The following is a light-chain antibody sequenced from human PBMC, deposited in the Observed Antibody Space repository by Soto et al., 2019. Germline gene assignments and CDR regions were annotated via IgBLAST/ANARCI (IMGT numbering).Light chain of an antibody. CDR2: NNN. CDR1: SSNIGSNP. CDR3: AAWDDNLNGFV. V-gene: IGLV1-44*01. Sequence: QSVLTQPPSASGTPGQRVTISCSGSSSNIGSNPVNWYQQLPGTAPKLLIYNNNQRPSGVPDRFSGSKSGTSASLAISGLQSEGEADYYCAAWDDNLNGFVFGTGTKVTVL. J-gene: IGLJ1*01.